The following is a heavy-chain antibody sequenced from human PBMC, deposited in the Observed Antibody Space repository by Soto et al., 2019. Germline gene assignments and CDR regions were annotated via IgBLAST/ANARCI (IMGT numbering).Heavy chain of an antibody. Sequence: GESLKISCRTSGYRFTSYWIAWVRQMPGKGLEWMGIIFPSDSDTRYSPSFQGQVTISADRSTSTVFLQWASLKASDTAVYFCARKDKSGYFNWFGPWGQGTLVTVS. D-gene: IGHD3-22*01. J-gene: IGHJ5*02. CDR1: GYRFTSYW. V-gene: IGHV5-51*01. CDR3: ARKDKSGYFNWFGP. CDR2: IFPSDSDT.